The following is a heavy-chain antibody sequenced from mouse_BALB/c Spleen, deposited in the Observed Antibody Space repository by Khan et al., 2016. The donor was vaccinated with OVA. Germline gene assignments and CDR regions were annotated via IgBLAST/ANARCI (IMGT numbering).Heavy chain of an antibody. J-gene: IGHJ4*01. CDR3: ARNFYYYGSRNAMDY. CDR1: GFSLTSYG. CDR2: IWSGGST. D-gene: IGHD1-1*01. V-gene: IGHV2-2*02. Sequence: VKLKQSGPGLVQPSQSLSITCTVSGFSLTSYGVHWVRQSPGKGLEWLGVIWSGGSTDYNAAFISRLSISKDNSKCQVFFKMNSLQANDTAIYYCARNFYYYGSRNAMDYWGQGTSVTVSS.